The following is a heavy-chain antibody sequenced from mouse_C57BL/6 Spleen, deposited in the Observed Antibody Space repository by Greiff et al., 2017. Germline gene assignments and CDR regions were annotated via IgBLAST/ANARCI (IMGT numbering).Heavy chain of an antibody. CDR1: GFTFSDYG. J-gene: IGHJ4*01. CDR2: ISSGSSTI. Sequence: DVHLVESGGGLVKPGGSLKLSCAASGFTFSDYGMHWVRQAPEKGLEWVAYISSGSSTIYYADTVKGRFTISRDNAKNTLFLQMTSLRSEDTAMYYCARHHYEAMGYWGQGTSVTVSS. CDR3: ARHHYEAMGY. V-gene: IGHV5-17*01. D-gene: IGHD2-4*01.